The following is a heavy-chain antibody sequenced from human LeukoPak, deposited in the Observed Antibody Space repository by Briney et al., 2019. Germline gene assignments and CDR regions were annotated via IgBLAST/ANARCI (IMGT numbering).Heavy chain of an antibody. Sequence: TGGSLRLSCAASGFTFSSHWMSWVRQAPGKGLEWVAHIKQDGSEKQYMDSVRGRFTISRDNTKNSMYLQMDSLRDEDTAVYYCARAGRSFYGGSSDYWGLGTLVTVSS. CDR2: IKQDGSEK. CDR3: ARAGRSFYGGSSDY. J-gene: IGHJ4*02. CDR1: GFTFSSHW. D-gene: IGHD4-23*01. V-gene: IGHV3-7*01.